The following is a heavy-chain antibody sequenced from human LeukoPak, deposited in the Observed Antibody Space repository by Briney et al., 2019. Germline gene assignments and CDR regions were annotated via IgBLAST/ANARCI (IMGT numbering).Heavy chain of an antibody. V-gene: IGHV4-34*01. CDR2: VYYSGS. Sequence: SETLSLTCAVYGGSFSGYYWSWIRQPPGKGLEWIGSVYYSGSYYNPSLKSRVTISVDTSKNQFSLKLSSVTAADTAVYYCARDLARDNGGVDYWGQGTLVTVSS. D-gene: IGHD4-23*01. J-gene: IGHJ4*02. CDR3: ARDLARDNGGVDY. CDR1: GGSFSGYY.